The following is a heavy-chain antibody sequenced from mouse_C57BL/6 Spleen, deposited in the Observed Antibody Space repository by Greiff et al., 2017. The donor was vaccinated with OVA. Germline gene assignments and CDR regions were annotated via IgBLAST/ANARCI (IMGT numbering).Heavy chain of an antibody. CDR1: GYAFSSSW. CDR3: AKYYGSSYDY. D-gene: IGHD1-1*01. CDR2: IYPGDGDT. V-gene: IGHV1-82*01. J-gene: IGHJ2*01. Sequence: QVQLQQSGPELVKPGASVKISCKASGYAFSSSWMNWVKQRPGKGLEWIGRIYPGDGDTNYNGKFKGKATLTADKSSSTAYMQLSSLTSEDSAVYFCAKYYGSSYDYWGKGTTLTVAS.